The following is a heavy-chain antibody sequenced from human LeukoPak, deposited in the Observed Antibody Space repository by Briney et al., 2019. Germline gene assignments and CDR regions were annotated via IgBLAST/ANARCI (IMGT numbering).Heavy chain of an antibody. Sequence: ASVKVSCKASGYTFTSYGISWVRQAPGQGLEWMGWISAYNGNTNYAQKLQGRVTMTTDTSTSTAYMELGSLRSDDTAVYYCARARRFGPGPSREIDIWGQGTMVTVSS. J-gene: IGHJ3*02. D-gene: IGHD3-10*01. CDR3: ARARRFGPGPSREIDI. CDR2: ISAYNGNT. V-gene: IGHV1-18*01. CDR1: GYTFTSYG.